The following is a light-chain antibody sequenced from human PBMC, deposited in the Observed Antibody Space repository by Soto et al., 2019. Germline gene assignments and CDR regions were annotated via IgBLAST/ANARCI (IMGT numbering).Light chain of an antibody. CDR1: SSDVGGYNY. CDR2: DVS. V-gene: IGLV2-11*01. J-gene: IGLJ3*02. CDR3: CSYAGSYTRV. Sequence: QSALTQPRSVSGSPGQSVTISCTGTSSDVGGYNYVSWYQQHPGKAPKLMIYDVSKRPSGVPDRFSGSKSGNTASLTISGLQAADEADYYCCSYAGSYTRVFGGGTQLTVL.